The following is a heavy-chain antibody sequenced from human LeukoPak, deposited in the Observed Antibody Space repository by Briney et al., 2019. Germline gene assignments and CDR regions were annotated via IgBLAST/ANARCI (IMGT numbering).Heavy chain of an antibody. D-gene: IGHD3-16*01. CDR1: GVSFSTYA. CDR2: ITSNGGST. J-gene: IGHJ4*02. V-gene: IGHV3-64*01. CDR3: ARVRWSAAFDY. Sequence: GGSLRLSCAASGVSFSTYAMHWVRQAPGKGLESVAAITSNGGSTYYARSVKGRFTISRDDSKNTLYLQMGSLRAEDMAVYYCARVRWSAAFDYSGQGSPVTVSA.